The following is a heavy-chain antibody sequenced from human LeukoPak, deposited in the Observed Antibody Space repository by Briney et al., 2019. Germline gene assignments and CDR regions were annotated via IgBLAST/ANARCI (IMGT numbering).Heavy chain of an antibody. CDR3: ARCTASCYANAFDV. D-gene: IGHD2-2*01. CDR2: INGGGDAT. J-gene: IGHJ3*01. CDR1: GFTFNNNA. V-gene: IGHV3-23*01. Sequence: PGGSLRLSCATSGFTFNNNAMSWVRQAPGKGLEWVSAINGGGDATEYADSVKGRFTISRDNSKNTLYPQMNSLRPDDTAVYYCARCTASCYANAFDVWGQGTLLTVSS.